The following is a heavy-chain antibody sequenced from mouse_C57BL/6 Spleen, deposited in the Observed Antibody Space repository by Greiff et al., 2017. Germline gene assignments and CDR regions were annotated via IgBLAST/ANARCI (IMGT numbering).Heavy chain of an antibody. CDR3: ASYYSTSMDY. Sequence: VQLKESGAELVKPGASVKLSCTASGFNIKDYYMHWVKQRTEQGLEWIGRIDPEDGEPKYAPKFQVKATITADTSSNPAYLQLSSLTSEDTAVYYCASYYSTSMDYWGQGTSVTVSS. V-gene: IGHV14-2*01. D-gene: IGHD2-5*01. CDR2: IDPEDGEP. J-gene: IGHJ4*01. CDR1: GFNIKDYY.